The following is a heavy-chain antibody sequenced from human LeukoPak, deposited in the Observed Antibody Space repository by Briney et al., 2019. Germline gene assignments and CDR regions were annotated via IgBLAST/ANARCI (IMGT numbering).Heavy chain of an antibody. CDR1: GGSVSSGSYY. J-gene: IGHJ4*02. CDR3: AREKGRYCSGGSCHLAY. D-gene: IGHD2-15*01. CDR2: IYYSGST. Sequence: SETLSLTCTVSGGSVSSGSYYWSWIRQPPGKGLEWIGYIYYSGSTNYNPSLKSRVTISVDTSKNQFSLKLSSVTAADTAVYYCAREKGRYCSGGSCHLAYWGQGTLVTVSS. V-gene: IGHV4-61*01.